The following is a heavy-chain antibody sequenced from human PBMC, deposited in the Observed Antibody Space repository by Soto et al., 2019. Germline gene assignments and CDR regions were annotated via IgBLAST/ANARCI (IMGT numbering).Heavy chain of an antibody. CDR2: ISGSGGST. CDR1: GFTFSSYA. J-gene: IGHJ5*02. Sequence: GGSLRLSCAASGFTFSSYAMSWVRQAPGKGLEWVSAISGSGGSTYYADSVKGRFTISRDNSKNTLYLQMNSLRAEDTAVYYCAKDDIVVVPAARPRWFDPWGQGTLVTVSS. D-gene: IGHD2-2*01. CDR3: AKDDIVVVPAARPRWFDP. V-gene: IGHV3-23*01.